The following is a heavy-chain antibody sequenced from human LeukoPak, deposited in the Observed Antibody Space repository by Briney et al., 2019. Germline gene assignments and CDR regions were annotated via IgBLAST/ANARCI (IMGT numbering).Heavy chain of an antibody. D-gene: IGHD6-13*01. V-gene: IGHV4-39*07. Sequence: SETLSLTCIVSGGSISSSSYYWGWIRQPPGKGLEWIGSIYYSGSTYYNPSLKSRVTISVDTSKNQFSLKLSSVTAADTAVYYCACIAAAGTGDYWGQGTLVTVSS. J-gene: IGHJ4*02. CDR2: IYYSGST. CDR3: ACIAAAGTGDY. CDR1: GGSISSSSYY.